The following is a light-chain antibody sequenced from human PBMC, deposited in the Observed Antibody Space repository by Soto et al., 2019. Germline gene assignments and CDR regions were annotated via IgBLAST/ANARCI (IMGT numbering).Light chain of an antibody. Sequence: EILLTQSPATLSLSPGERATLSCRASQNVRNDLVWYLQKPGQAPRLLIYSASNRATGIPARFSGSGSGTDFTLTISSLEPEDFAVYYCQQRTNWPPTFGGGTKAEFK. J-gene: IGKJ4*01. V-gene: IGKV3-11*01. CDR2: SAS. CDR3: QQRTNWPPT. CDR1: QNVRND.